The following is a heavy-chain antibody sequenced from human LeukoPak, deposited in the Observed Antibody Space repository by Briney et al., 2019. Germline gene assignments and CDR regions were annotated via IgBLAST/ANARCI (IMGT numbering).Heavy chain of an antibody. CDR1: GYTFTGYY. CDR3: ARGTDYTAMVPADLDY. V-gene: IGHV1-2*02. CDR2: INPNSGGT. D-gene: IGHD5-18*01. Sequence: ASVKVSCKASGYTFTGYYLHWVRQAPGQGLEWMGWINPNSGGTNYAQKFQGRVTMTRDTSISTAYMELSRLRSDDTAVYYCARGTDYTAMVPADLDYWGQGTLVTVSS. J-gene: IGHJ4*02.